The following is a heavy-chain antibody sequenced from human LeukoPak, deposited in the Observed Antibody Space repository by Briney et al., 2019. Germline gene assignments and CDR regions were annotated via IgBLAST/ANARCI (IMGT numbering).Heavy chain of an antibody. V-gene: IGHV4-31*03. CDR2: IYYSGST. J-gene: IGHJ2*01. D-gene: IGHD4-17*01. Sequence: NPSETLSLTCTVSGGSISSGGYYWSWIRQHPGKGLEWIGYIYYSGSTFYNPSLKSRVTISIDTTENQFSLKLSSVTAADTAVYYCARYYGDFLGYFDLWGRGTLVTVSS. CDR1: GGSISSGGYY. CDR3: ARYYGDFLGYFDL.